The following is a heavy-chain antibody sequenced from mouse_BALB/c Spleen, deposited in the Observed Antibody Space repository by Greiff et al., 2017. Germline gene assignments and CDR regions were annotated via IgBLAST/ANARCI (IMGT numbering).Heavy chain of an antibody. CDR1: GFSLTGYG. D-gene: IGHD2-12*01. CDR3: ARDLRYDEGPYYAMDY. Sequence: VQLQQSGPGLVAPSQSLSITCTVSGFSLTGYGVNWVRQPPGKGLEWLGMIWGDGSTDYNSALKSRLSISKDNSKSQVFLKMNSLQTDDTARYYCARDLRYDEGPYYAMDYWGQGTSVTVSS. CDR2: IWGDGST. V-gene: IGHV2-6-7*01. J-gene: IGHJ4*01.